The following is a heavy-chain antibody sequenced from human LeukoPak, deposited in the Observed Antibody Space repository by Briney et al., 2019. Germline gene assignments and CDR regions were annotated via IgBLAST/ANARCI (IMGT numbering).Heavy chain of an antibody. Sequence: SSVKVSCKGSGYTYRSYGISWVGQARGQGREGMEIIDPNYDSTTYAHMFQGRVTITMDPSTSTVSMELTSLRPEDTAVYYCATVPMTNYYDSTGRFFYWGQGTLVTVSS. CDR2: IDPNYDST. CDR1: GYTYRSYG. CDR3: ATVPMTNYYDSTGRFFY. J-gene: IGHJ4*02. D-gene: IGHD3-22*01. V-gene: IGHV1-46*01.